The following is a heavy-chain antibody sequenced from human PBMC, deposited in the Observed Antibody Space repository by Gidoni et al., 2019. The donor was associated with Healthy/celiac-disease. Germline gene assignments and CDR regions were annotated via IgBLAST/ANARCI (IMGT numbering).Heavy chain of an antibody. J-gene: IGHJ5*02. CDR3: ARELLQQLAPGWFDP. Sequence: QLQLQESGPGLVQPSETLSLTCTVSGGSISSSSYYWGWIRQPPGKGLEWIGSIYYSGSTYYNPSLKSRVTISVDTSKNQFSLKLSSVTAADTAVYYCARELLQQLAPGWFDPWGQGTLVTVSS. CDR2: IYYSGST. V-gene: IGHV4-39*02. CDR1: GGSISSSSYY. D-gene: IGHD6-13*01.